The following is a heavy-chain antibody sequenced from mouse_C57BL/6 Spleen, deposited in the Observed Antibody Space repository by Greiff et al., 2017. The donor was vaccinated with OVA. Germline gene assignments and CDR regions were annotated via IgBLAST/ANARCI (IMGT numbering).Heavy chain of an antibody. CDR2: INPSTGGT. CDR3: AREDGYSDY. Sequence: VQLQQSGPELVKPGASVKISCKASGYSFTGYYMNWVKQSPEKSLEWIGEINPSTGGTTYNQKFKAKATLTVDKSSSTAYMQLKSLTSEDSAVYYCAREDGYSDYWGQGTTLTVSS. D-gene: IGHD2-3*01. J-gene: IGHJ2*01. CDR1: GYSFTGYY. V-gene: IGHV1-42*01.